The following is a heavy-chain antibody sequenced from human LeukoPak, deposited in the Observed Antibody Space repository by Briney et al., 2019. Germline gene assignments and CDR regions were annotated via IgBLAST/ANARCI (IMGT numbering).Heavy chain of an antibody. CDR1: GDSVPSNSAT. CDR3: ARQGSFLDY. D-gene: IGHD2/OR15-2a*01. V-gene: IGHV6-1*01. J-gene: IGHJ4*02. Sequence: QTLSLTCAISGDSVPSNSATWNWIRQSPSRGLEWLGRTYYRSKWYNVYAVSVESRITINPDTSKNQSSLHLNSVTPEDTGVYYCARQGSFLDYWGGGSLVTVSS. CDR2: TYYRSKWYN.